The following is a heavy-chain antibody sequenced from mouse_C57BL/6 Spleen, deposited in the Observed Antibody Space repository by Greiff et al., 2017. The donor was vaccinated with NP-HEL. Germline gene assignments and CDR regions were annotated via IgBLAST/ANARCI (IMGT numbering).Heavy chain of an antibody. D-gene: IGHD2-14*01. J-gene: IGHJ3*01. Sequence: EVKLMESGGGLVKPGGSLKLSCAASGFTFSDYGMHWVRQAPEKGLEWVAYISSGSSTNYYADNVKGRFTIARDKAKNTLFLQMTSLRSEDTAMYYCASHWYVPYWGQGTLVTVSS. V-gene: IGHV5-17*01. CDR2: ISSGSSTN. CDR1: GFTFSDYG. CDR3: ASHWYVPY.